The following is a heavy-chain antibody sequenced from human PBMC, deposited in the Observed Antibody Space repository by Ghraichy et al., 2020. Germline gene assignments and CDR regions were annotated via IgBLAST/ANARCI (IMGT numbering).Heavy chain of an antibody. D-gene: IGHD3-22*01. V-gene: IGHV3-23*01. J-gene: IGHJ3*02. CDR3: AKHLIPLTYYYDSSGYLDAFDI. CDR2: ISGSGGST. CDR1: GFTFSSYA. Sequence: GGSLRLSCAASGFTFSSYAMSWVRQAPGKGLEWVSAISGSGGSTYYADSVKGRFTISRDNSKNTLYLQMNSLRAEDTAVYYCAKHLIPLTYYYDSSGYLDAFDIWGQGTMVTVSS.